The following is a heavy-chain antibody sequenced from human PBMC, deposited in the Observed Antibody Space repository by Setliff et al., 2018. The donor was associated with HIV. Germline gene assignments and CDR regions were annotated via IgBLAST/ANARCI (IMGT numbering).Heavy chain of an antibody. CDR1: GGSISSGGYY. CDR2: IYHSGIT. J-gene: IGHJ1*01. V-gene: IGHV4-31*03. CDR3: ARDMHANINAQDV. Sequence: PSETLSLTCSVSGGSISSGGYYWSWIRQHPGKGLEWIGYIYHSGITYYNPSLGGRATMSVGTSKNQFSLMLSSVTAADTAVYYCARDMHANINAQDVWGQGTLVTVSS. D-gene: IGHD2-8*01.